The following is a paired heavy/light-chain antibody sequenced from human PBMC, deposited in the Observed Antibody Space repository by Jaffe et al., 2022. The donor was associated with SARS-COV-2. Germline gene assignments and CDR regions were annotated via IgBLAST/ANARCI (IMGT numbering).Heavy chain of an antibody. J-gene: IGHJ4*02. Sequence: QVKLVQSGAEVKKPGASVEVSCRASGYTFTAYYIHWIRQAPGQGLEWMGGIKCSDGDTRSAPKFQGRITMTRDTSTTTVYMKLSSLRSDDTAFYYCARDLGEIITSTRGCENWGQGTLVTVSS. CDR1: GYTFTAYY. V-gene: IGHV1-46*01. D-gene: IGHD3-10*01. CDR3: ARDLGEIITSTRGCEN. CDR2: IKCSDGDT.
Light chain of an antibody. CDR3: NSYTSSFTYV. CDR1: SSDVGAYKY. CDR2: DVS. V-gene: IGLV2-14*03. Sequence: QSALTQPASMSGSPGQSITISCTGTSSDVGAYKYVSWYQQHPGKVPKLLIYDVSNRPSGVSNRFSGSKSGNTASLTISGLQTEDEADYYCNSYTSSFTYVFGTGTKVTVL. J-gene: IGLJ1*01.